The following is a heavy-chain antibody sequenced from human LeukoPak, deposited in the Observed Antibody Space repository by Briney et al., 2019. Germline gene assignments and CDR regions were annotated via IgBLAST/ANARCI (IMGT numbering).Heavy chain of an antibody. D-gene: IGHD6-19*01. CDR2: INTNTGNP. J-gene: IGHJ3*02. CDR1: GYTFNKYA. Sequence: ASVNVSCTASGYTFNKYAINWVRQAPGQGLEWMGWINTNTGNPTYAQGFTGRFVFSLDSSVSTAYLQISSLKAEDTAVYYCARVSQTKTQRQWQVGRNAFDIWGQGTMVTVSS. V-gene: IGHV7-4-1*02. CDR3: ARVSQTKTQRQWQVGRNAFDI.